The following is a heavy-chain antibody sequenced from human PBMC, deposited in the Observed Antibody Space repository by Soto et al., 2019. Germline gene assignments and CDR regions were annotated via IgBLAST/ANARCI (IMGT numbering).Heavy chain of an antibody. CDR1: GYTFTGYY. Sequence: ASVKVSCKASGYTFTGYYMHWVRQAPGQGLEWMGWINPNSGGTNYAQKFQGWVTMTRDTSVSTAYMELSRLRSDDTAVYYCARSARYDFWSGYYTNYYYYGMDVWGQGTTVTVSS. D-gene: IGHD3-3*01. J-gene: IGHJ6*02. CDR3: ARSARYDFWSGYYTNYYYYGMDV. CDR2: INPNSGGT. V-gene: IGHV1-2*04.